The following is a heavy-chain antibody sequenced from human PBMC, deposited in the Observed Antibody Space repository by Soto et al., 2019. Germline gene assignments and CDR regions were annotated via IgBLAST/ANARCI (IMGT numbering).Heavy chain of an antibody. CDR3: ERSKGILEWLLPYYYYDYCMDV. D-gene: IGHD3-3*01. CDR2: IIPIFGTA. CDR1: GGTFSSYA. V-gene: IGHV1-69*06. Sequence: QVRLVQSGAEVKKPGSSVKVSCKASGGTFSSYAISWVRQAPGQGLEWMGGIIPIFGTANYAQKFQGRVTITADKSTSTAYMELSSLRSEDTAVYYCERSKGILEWLLPYYYYDYCMDVWGQGTTVTVSS. J-gene: IGHJ6*02.